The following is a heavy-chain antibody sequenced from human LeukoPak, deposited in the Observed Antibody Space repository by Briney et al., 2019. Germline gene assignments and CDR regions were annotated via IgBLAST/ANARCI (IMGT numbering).Heavy chain of an antibody. CDR2: MSADGSST. Sequence: PGGSLRLSCAASGFTFNSYWMHWVRQAPGKGLVWVSRMSADGSSTTYADSVKGRFTISRDSAKNTLYLQMNGLRAEDTAVYYCARDMRRASGSSGYLFDYWGQGTLVTVSS. CDR3: ARDMRRASGSSGYLFDY. J-gene: IGHJ4*02. CDR1: GFTFNSYW. V-gene: IGHV3-74*01. D-gene: IGHD3-22*01.